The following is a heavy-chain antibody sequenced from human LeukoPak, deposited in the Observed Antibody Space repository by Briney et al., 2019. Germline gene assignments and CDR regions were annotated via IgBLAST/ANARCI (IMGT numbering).Heavy chain of an antibody. D-gene: IGHD3-10*01. J-gene: IGHJ6*03. CDR1: GFTFSSFA. CDR3: AKSPYFYNSGRYVDV. Sequence: GGSLRLSCVPSGFTFSSFAMTWVRQAPGKGLEWVSSISGSGGTTYYADSIKGRFTISRDSSKDMLYLQMNRLRAEDTAVYYCAKSPYFYNSGRYVDVWGKGTTVTVSS. V-gene: IGHV3-23*01. CDR2: ISGSGGTT.